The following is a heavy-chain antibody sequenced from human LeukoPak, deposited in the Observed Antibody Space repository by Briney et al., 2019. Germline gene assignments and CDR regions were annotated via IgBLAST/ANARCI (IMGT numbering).Heavy chain of an antibody. Sequence: GGSLRLSFVASGFTFSSYWMSWVGQAPGKGLEGVANINQDGREKYYVDSEKGRFTISRDNAKNSLYLQINSLRAEDTAVYYCARESSSSSPYYWGQGTLVTVSS. V-gene: IGHV3-7*01. D-gene: IGHD2-2*01. CDR1: GFTFSSYW. CDR3: ARESSSSSPYY. CDR2: INQDGREK. J-gene: IGHJ4*02.